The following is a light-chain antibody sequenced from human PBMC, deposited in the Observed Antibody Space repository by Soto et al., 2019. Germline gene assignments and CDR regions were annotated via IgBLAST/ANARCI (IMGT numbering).Light chain of an antibody. CDR2: EVS. J-gene: IGLJ3*02. CDR3: CSYTSSSTWV. V-gene: IGLV2-14*01. Sequence: QSALTQPASVSGSPGQSITISCTGTSTDVGGYNYVSWYQQYPGKAPKVMIYEVSNRPSGISNRFSGSKSGNTASLTISGLQTEDEAHYYCCSYTSSSTWVFGGGTKLTVL. CDR1: STDVGGYNY.